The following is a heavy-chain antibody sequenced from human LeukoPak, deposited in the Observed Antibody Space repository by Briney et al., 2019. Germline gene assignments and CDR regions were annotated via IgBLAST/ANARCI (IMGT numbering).Heavy chain of an antibody. V-gene: IGHV4-59*01. J-gene: IGHJ4*02. CDR3: ARELSGRYCSGGSCYATRRDFDS. CDR1: GGSISSYY. D-gene: IGHD2-15*01. CDR2: IYNSEST. Sequence: PSETLSLTCTVSGGSISSYYWSWIRQPPGKGLEWIGNIYNSESTNYNPSLNSRVTISEDTSKNQFSLKLSSVTAADTAVYYCARELSGRYCSGGSCYATRRDFDSWGQGTLVTVSS.